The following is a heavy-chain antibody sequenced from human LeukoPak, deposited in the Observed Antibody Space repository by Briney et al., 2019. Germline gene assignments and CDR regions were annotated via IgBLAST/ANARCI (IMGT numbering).Heavy chain of an antibody. V-gene: IGHV3-23*01. CDR2: ISGSGGST. Sequence: GGSLRLSCAASEFTFSSYAMSWVRQAPGKGLEWVSAISGSGGSTYYADSVKGRFTISRDNSKNTLYLQMNSLRAEDTAVYYCAKDLLRRNIVVVVAAMDYGMDVWGQGTTVTVSS. CDR1: EFTFSSYA. CDR3: AKDLLRRNIVVVVAAMDYGMDV. D-gene: IGHD2-15*01. J-gene: IGHJ6*02.